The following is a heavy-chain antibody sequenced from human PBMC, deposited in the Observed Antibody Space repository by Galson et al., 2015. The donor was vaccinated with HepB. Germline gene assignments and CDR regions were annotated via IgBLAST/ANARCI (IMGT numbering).Heavy chain of an antibody. V-gene: IGHV3-21*01. J-gene: IGHJ6*03. CDR2: IGRSTSYI. CDR1: GFTFSSYS. D-gene: IGHD5-18*01. Sequence: SLRLSCAASGFTFSSYSMNWVRQAPGKGLEWVSCIGRSTSYIYYGDSVKGRITISRDNAKNSLYLQMNSLRAEDTAVYYCTRGRNGYLGYNYYYMDVWGKGTTVTVSS. CDR3: TRGRNGYLGYNYYYMDV.